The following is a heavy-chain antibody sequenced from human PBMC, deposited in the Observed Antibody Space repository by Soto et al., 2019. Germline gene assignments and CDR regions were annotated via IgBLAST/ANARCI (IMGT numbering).Heavy chain of an antibody. CDR2: TYYRSKWYN. D-gene: IGHD3-22*01. V-gene: IGHV6-1*01. J-gene: IGHJ6*02. CDR3: ARDSYDTSGYFLPHVPPDAYYGMDV. CDR1: GDSVSSNSAA. Sequence: PSPTLSLTCAISGDSVSSNSAAWNWIRQSPSRGLEWLGRTYYRSKWYNDYAVSVKSRITINPDTSKNQFSLQLNSVTPEDTAVYYCARDSYDTSGYFLPHVPPDAYYGMDVWGQGTTVTVSS.